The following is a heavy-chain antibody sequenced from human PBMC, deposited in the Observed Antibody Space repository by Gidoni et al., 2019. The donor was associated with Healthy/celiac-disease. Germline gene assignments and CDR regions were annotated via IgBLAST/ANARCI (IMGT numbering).Heavy chain of an antibody. Sequence: QVQLVQSGAEVKKPGASVKVSCKASGYTFTSYAMHWVRQAPGQRREWMGWINAGNGNTKYSKKFQGRVTITRDTSASTAYMELSSLRSEDTAGYYCARTVLNAFDIWGQGTMVTVSS. CDR3: ARTVLNAFDI. V-gene: IGHV1-3*01. CDR2: INAGNGNT. J-gene: IGHJ3*02. D-gene: IGHD4-4*01. CDR1: GYTFTSYA.